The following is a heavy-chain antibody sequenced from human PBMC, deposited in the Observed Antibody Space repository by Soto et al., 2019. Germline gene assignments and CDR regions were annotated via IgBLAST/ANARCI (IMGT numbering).Heavy chain of an antibody. J-gene: IGHJ5*02. CDR2: INHSGST. Sequence: SETLSLTCAVYGGSFSGYYWSWIRQPPGKGLEWIGEINHSGSTNYNPSLKSRVTISVDTSKNQISLKLSSVTAADTAVYYCARGWGIAAAGSIWFDPWGQGTLVTVSS. CDR3: ARGWGIAAAGSIWFDP. D-gene: IGHD6-13*01. CDR1: GGSFSGYY. V-gene: IGHV4-34*01.